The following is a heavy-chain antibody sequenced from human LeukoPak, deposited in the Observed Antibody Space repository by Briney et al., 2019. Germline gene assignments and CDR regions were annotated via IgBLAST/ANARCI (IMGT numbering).Heavy chain of an antibody. CDR1: GVTLSNYA. D-gene: IGHD1-26*01. V-gene: IGHV3-23*01. Sequence: GGSLRLSCVASGVTLSNYAMSWARQAPGKGLEWVPGISSSGSGGNTYYADSVKGRFTISRDSSRNTLFLHMNTLRAEDTAIYYCAKDRTVGASYWYFDLWGRGTLVTVSS. J-gene: IGHJ2*01. CDR3: AKDRTVGASYWYFDL. CDR2: ISSSGSGGNT.